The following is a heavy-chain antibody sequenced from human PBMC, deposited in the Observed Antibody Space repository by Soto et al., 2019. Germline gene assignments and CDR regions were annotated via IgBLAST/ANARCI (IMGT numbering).Heavy chain of an antibody. J-gene: IGHJ4*02. CDR2: ISGAGDST. V-gene: IGHV3-23*01. CDR1: GFTFSSYA. D-gene: IGHD4-17*01. Sequence: ESVGGLVQPGGSLRLSCAVSGFTFSSYAMNWVRQAPGKGPEWVSFISGAGDSTYYADSVKGRSTISRDNSRNTLYLQMNSLRAEDTAIYYCAKRAGDGYLDYWGQGTLVTVSS. CDR3: AKRAGDGYLDY.